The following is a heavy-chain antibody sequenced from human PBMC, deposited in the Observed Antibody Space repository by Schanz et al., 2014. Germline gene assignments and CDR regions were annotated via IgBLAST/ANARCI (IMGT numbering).Heavy chain of an antibody. Sequence: EVELVESGGGLVQPGGSLRLSCSASGFTFSTFAMHWVRQAPGKGLEYISAISNNRDSTYYADSVKDRFTISRDNSKNTLFLQMSSLRVDDMAVYYCGRAGTGMAGWYFELWGRGTLVTVSS. V-gene: IGHV3-64D*06. D-gene: IGHD5-18*01. CDR1: GFTFSTFA. J-gene: IGHJ2*01. CDR2: ISNNRDST. CDR3: GRAGTGMAGWYFEL.